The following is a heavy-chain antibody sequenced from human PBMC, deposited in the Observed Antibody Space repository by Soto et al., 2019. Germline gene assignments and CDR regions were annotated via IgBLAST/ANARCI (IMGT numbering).Heavy chain of an antibody. J-gene: IGHJ5*02. CDR3: AREDIVVAPAAIEGGWFDP. Sequence: GASVKVSCKASGYTFNGYYMHWVRQAPGQGLEWMGWINPNSGGTNYAQKFQGWVTMTRDTSISTAYMELSRLRSDDTAVYYCAREDIVVAPAAIEGGWFDPWGQGTLVTVSS. D-gene: IGHD2-2*01. CDR2: INPNSGGT. V-gene: IGHV1-2*04. CDR1: GYTFNGYY.